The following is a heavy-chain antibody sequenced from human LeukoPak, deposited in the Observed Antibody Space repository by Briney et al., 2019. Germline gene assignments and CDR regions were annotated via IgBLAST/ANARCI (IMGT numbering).Heavy chain of an antibody. J-gene: IGHJ4*02. V-gene: IGHV3-30-3*01. CDR1: GFTFSSYA. CDR3: ARDPITIFGVPHPFFDY. D-gene: IGHD3-3*01. Sequence: GGSLRLSCAASGFTFSSYAMHWVRQAPGKGLEWVAVISYDGSNKYYADSVKGRFTISRDNSKNTLYLQMNSLRAEDTAVYYCARDPITIFGVPHPFFDYWGQGTLVTVSS. CDR2: ISYDGSNK.